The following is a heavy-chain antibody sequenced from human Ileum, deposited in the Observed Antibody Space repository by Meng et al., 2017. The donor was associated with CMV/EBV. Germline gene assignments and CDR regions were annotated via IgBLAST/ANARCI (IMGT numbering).Heavy chain of an antibody. CDR1: GFAFNTYE. CDR2: ISPNSDRT. V-gene: IGHV3-23*01. D-gene: IGHD1-26*01. CDR3: VKGGWEDY. J-gene: IGHJ4*02. Sequence: GASLKISCAASGFAFNTYEMTWVRQAPGKGLEWVSFISPNSDRTYYADSVKGRFTISRDNSENTLYLQMNSLRAEDTAIYYCVKGGWEDYWGQGTLVTVSS.